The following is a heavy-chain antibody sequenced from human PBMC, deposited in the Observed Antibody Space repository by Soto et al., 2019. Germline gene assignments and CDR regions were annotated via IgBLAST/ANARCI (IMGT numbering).Heavy chain of an antibody. CDR2: LSAYNGNT. D-gene: IGHD1-26*01. CDR1: GYTFTSYG. J-gene: IGHJ4*02. Sequence: QVQLVQSGAEVKKPGASVKVSCKASGYTFTSYGISWVRQAPGQGLEWMGCLSAYNGNTNYAQKLQGRVTMTTDTSTSTGYMELRSLRSDDTAVYYCARDRGSYALDYWGQGTLVTVSS. CDR3: ARDRGSYALDY. V-gene: IGHV1-18*01.